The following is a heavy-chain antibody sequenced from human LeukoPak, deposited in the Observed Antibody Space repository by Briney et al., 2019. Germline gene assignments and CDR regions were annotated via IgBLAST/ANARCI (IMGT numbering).Heavy chain of an antibody. CDR2: IYHSGST. V-gene: IGHV4-30-2*01. Sequence: SLTLSLTCAVSGGSISSGGYSWRWIRQPPGKGLEWIGYIYHSGSTYYNPSLKSRVTISVDRSKNQFSLKLSSVTAADTAVYYWARAKDYYGMDVGGKGTTATVSS. J-gene: IGHJ6*04. D-gene: IGHD2-15*01. CDR1: GGSISSGGYS. CDR3: ARAKDYYGMDV.